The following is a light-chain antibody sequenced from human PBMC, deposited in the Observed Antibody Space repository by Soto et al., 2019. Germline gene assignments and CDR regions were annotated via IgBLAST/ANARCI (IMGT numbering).Light chain of an antibody. CDR3: QQYTGPPTT. CDR1: QTVSSNY. V-gene: IGKV3-20*01. Sequence: LPPSPDTLYFSPGEGATLSCRASQTVSSNYLAWCQQRPGQAPRLLIYGASTRAAGIPDRFSGSGSGTDFTLTITRLEPEDSAVYFCQQYTGPPTTFGQGTRLEIK. J-gene: IGKJ5*01. CDR2: GAS.